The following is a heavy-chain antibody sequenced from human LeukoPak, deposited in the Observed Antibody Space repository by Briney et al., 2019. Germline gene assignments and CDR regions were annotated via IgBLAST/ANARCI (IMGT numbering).Heavy chain of an antibody. CDR3: ARGFRNTAMVYHY. D-gene: IGHD5-18*01. CDR2: ISSSSSYI. J-gene: IGHJ4*02. V-gene: IGHV3-21*01. Sequence: GGSLRLSCAASGFTFSSYSMNWVRQAPGKGLEWVSSISSSSSYIYYADSVKGRFTISRDNAKNSLYLQMNSLRAEDTAAYYCARGFRNTAMVYHYWGQGTLVTVSS. CDR1: GFTFSSYS.